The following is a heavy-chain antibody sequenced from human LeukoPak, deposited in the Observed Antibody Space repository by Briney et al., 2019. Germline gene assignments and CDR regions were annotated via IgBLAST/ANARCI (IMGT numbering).Heavy chain of an antibody. V-gene: IGHV1-2*02. Sequence: ASVKISCKASEYTFTCYYLHWVRQAPGQGLEWMGWISPKSGDTNYAQKFRGRVNMTSDTSISTAYMELTRVRSDDTAIYYCARGGFDYWGQGTLVTVSS. CDR2: ISPKSGDT. J-gene: IGHJ4*02. CDR3: ARGGFDY. CDR1: EYTFTCYY.